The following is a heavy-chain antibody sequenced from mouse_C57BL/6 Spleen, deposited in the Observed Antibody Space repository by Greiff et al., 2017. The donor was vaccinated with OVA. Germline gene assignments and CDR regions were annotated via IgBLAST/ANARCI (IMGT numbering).Heavy chain of an antibody. Sequence: VQLQQSGPELVKPGASVKIPCKASGYTFTDYNMDWVKQSHGKSLEWIGDINPNNGGTIYNQKFKGKATLTVDKSSSTAYMELRSLTSEDTAVYYCARMGDSSGYVAYFDYWGQGTTLTVSS. V-gene: IGHV1-18*01. J-gene: IGHJ2*01. CDR3: ARMGDSSGYVAYFDY. CDR1: GYTFTDYN. CDR2: INPNNGGT. D-gene: IGHD3-2*02.